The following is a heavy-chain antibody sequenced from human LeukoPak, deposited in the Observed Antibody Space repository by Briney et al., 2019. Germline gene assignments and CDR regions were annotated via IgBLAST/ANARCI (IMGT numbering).Heavy chain of an antibody. CDR2: ISDNGGRT. Sequence: GGSLRLSCAASGFTFSSYAMTWVRQAPGKGLEWVSTISDNGGRTYYADSVKGRFTISRDNSKNTLYLQMNSLRAEDTAVYYCAKGAYGVLPDWFDPWGQGTLVTVSS. CDR3: AKGAYGVLPDWFDP. V-gene: IGHV3-23*01. D-gene: IGHD4-17*01. J-gene: IGHJ5*02. CDR1: GFTFSSYA.